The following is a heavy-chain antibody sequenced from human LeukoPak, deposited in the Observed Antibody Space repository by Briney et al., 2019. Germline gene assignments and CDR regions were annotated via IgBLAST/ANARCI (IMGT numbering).Heavy chain of an antibody. CDR1: GYTFTSYG. J-gene: IGHJ6*02. CDR3: ARWSVATRLSTIYYYYGTDV. CDR2: INAYNGNT. D-gene: IGHD5-12*01. Sequence: ASVKVSCKASGYTFTSYGISWVRQAPGQGLEWMGWINAYNGNTNYAQKLQGRVTMTTDTSTSTAYMELRSLRSDDTAVYYCARWSVATRLSTIYYYYGTDVWGQGTTVTVSS. V-gene: IGHV1-18*01.